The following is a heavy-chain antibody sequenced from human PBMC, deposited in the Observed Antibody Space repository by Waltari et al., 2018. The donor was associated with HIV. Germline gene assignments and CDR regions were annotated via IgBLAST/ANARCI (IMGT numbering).Heavy chain of an antibody. J-gene: IGHJ4*02. CDR3: ARGGDYYGSASYYKLDY. CDR2: INHSGST. CDR1: GGSFSGYY. D-gene: IGHD3-10*01. V-gene: IGHV4-34*01. Sequence: QVQLQQWGAGLLKPSETLSLTCAVYGGSFSGYYWSWIRQPPGKGLEWIGEINHSGSTNYNPSLQSRVTISVDTSKNQFSLKLSSVTAADTAVYYCARGGDYYGSASYYKLDYWGQGTLVTVSS.